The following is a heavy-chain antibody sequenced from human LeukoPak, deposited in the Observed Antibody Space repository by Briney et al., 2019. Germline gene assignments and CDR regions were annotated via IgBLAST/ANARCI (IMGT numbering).Heavy chain of an antibody. CDR1: GFTFDDYA. V-gene: IGHV3-9*01. J-gene: IGHJ4*02. Sequence: PGGSLRLSCAASGFTFDDYAMHWVRQAPGKGLEWVSGISWNSGSIGYADSVKGRFTISRDNAKNSLYLQMDSLRAEDTASYYCAKAAEMATITLWGLGYWGQGTLVTVSS. CDR2: ISWNSGSI. CDR3: AKAAEMATITLWGLGY. D-gene: IGHD5-24*01.